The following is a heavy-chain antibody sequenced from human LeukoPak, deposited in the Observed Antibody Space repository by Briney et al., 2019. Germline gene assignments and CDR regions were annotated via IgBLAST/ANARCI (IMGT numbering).Heavy chain of an antibody. D-gene: IGHD3-3*01. CDR2: LFSTGNT. Sequence: GGSLRLSCAASGFTVSSNYMSWVRQAPGKGLEWVSTLFSTGNTFYADSVQGRFTISRDNSKNTLYLQMDSLRAEDTAVYYCASVFWNGHWGQGTLVTVSS. V-gene: IGHV3-66*01. CDR1: GFTVSSNY. J-gene: IGHJ4*02. CDR3: ASVFWNGH.